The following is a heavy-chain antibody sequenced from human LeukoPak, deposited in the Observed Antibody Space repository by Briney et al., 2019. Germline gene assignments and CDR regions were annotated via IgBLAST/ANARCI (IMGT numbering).Heavy chain of an antibody. J-gene: IGHJ4*02. CDR1: GLTFNSYW. CDR2: IMKDGGDK. Sequence: GGSLRLSCAASGLTFNSYWITWVRQAPGKGLEWVGNIMKDGGDKQYVDSEKGRFTIARDNAKNSLYLQMNSLRAEDTVVYYGVRDRDYYVFDYWGQGTRVTVSA. D-gene: IGHD3-10*02. CDR3: VRDRDYYVFDY. V-gene: IGHV3-7*01.